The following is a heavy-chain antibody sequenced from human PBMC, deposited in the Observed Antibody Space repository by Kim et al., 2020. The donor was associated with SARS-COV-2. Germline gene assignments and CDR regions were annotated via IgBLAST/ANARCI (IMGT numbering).Heavy chain of an antibody. CDR2: IYSGGST. CDR3: ARGGAAAHYYYYGMDV. V-gene: IGHV3-53*01. Sequence: GGSLRLSCAASGFTVSSNYMSWVRQAPGKGLEWVSVIYSGGSTYYADSVKGRFTISRDNSKNTLYLQMNSLRAEDTAVYYCARGGAAAHYYYYGMDVWGQGTTVTVSS. J-gene: IGHJ6*02. D-gene: IGHD2-2*01. CDR1: GFTVSSNY.